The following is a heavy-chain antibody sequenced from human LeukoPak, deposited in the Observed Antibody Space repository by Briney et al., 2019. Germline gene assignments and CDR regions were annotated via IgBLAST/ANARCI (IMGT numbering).Heavy chain of an antibody. CDR3: ARGSLHSAYGYDY. CDR1: GFTFSSYE. CDR2: SSSSGSTI. Sequence: PGGSLRLSCAASGFTFSSYEMNWVRQAPGKGLEWVSHSSSSGSTIYYAGSVKGRFTTARDNAKNSVYLQMNNLRAEDTAVYYCARGSLHSAYGYDYWGQGTLVTVSS. D-gene: IGHD5-12*01. J-gene: IGHJ4*02. V-gene: IGHV3-48*03.